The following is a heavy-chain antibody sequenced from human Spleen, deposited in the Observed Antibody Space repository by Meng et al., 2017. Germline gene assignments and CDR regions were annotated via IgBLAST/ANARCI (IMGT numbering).Heavy chain of an antibody. CDR3: ARGYYDSSGYYNY. Sequence: GSLRLSCTVSGGSISSYYWSWIRQPPGKGLEWIGSIYYSGSTYYNPSLKSRVTISVDTSKNQFSLKLSSVTAADTAVYYCARGYYDSSGYYNYWGQGTLVIVSS. J-gene: IGHJ4*02. CDR2: IYYSGST. D-gene: IGHD3-22*01. CDR1: GGSISSYY. V-gene: IGHV4-59*12.